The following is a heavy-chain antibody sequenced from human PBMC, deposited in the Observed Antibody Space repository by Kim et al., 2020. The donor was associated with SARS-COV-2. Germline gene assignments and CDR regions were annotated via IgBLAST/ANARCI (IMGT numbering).Heavy chain of an antibody. Sequence: GGSLRLSCAASGFTFSSYGMHWVRQAPGKGLVWVAVIWYDGSNKYYADSVKGRFTISRDNSKNTLYLQMNSLRAEDTAVYYCAGVHGGQKGYYGMDVWGQGTTVTVSS. V-gene: IGHV3-33*01. CDR3: AGVHGGQKGYYGMDV. CDR1: GFTFSSYG. D-gene: IGHD3-16*01. J-gene: IGHJ6*02. CDR2: IWYDGSNK.